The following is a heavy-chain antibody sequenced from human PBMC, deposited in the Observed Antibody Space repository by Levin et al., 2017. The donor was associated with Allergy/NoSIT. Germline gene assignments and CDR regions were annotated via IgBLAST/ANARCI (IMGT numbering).Heavy chain of an antibody. Sequence: QSGGSLRLSCAASGFTFSDYAMSWVRQAPGKGLEWVSAITGAGSSTYYADSVKGRFTISRDNSKNALYLQMNSLRAEDTAVYFCAKRSDHPAIVVAGNQDYWGRGTLVTVSS. D-gene: IGHD6-19*01. V-gene: IGHV3-23*01. CDR2: ITGAGSST. CDR3: AKRSDHPAIVVAGNQDY. J-gene: IGHJ4*02. CDR1: GFTFSDYA.